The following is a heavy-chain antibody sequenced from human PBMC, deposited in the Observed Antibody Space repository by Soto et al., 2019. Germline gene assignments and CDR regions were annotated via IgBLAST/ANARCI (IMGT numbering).Heavy chain of an antibody. CDR3: AREGRSAAPQAGFDL. CDR2: IFYSGNT. CDR1: GNSISTGAYY. Sequence: SATLSITCTVSGNSISTGAYYWSWLRQHPVKGLEWIGHIFYSGNTHYSPSLESRVTISVDTSKNQFSIKLTSVTVADTAVYYCAREGRSAAPQAGFDLWGQGTLVTVSS. V-gene: IGHV4-31*03. J-gene: IGHJ4*02. D-gene: IGHD3-10*01.